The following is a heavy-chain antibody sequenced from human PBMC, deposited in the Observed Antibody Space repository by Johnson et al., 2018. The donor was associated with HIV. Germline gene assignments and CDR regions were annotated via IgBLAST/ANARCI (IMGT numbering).Heavy chain of an antibody. V-gene: IGHV3-23*04. D-gene: IGHD1-26*01. J-gene: IGHJ3*02. Sequence: VQLVESGGGLVRPGGSLRLSCVASGFSFIDYAMIWVRQAPGKGLEWVSFISGGEDDTYYADSVKGRFTISRDNSKPTLYLQVNSRGAEDTALYYCAREVSLRVGATLPPSYAFDIWGQGTLVSVSS. CDR2: ISGGEDDT. CDR1: GFSFIDYA. CDR3: AREVSLRVGATLPPSYAFDI.